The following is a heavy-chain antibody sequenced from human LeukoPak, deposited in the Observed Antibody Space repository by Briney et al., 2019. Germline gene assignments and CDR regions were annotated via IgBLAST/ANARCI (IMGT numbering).Heavy chain of an antibody. CDR1: GGSISSYY. J-gene: IGHJ5*02. CDR3: ARVRDIVVVPAATMWAWFDP. Sequence: PSETLSLICTVSGGSISSYYWSWIRQPAGKGLEWIGRIYTSGSTNYNPSLKSRVTMSVDTSKNQFSLKLSSVTAADTAVYYCARVRDIVVVPAATMWAWFDPWGQGTLVTVSS. V-gene: IGHV4-4*07. CDR2: IYTSGST. D-gene: IGHD2-2*01.